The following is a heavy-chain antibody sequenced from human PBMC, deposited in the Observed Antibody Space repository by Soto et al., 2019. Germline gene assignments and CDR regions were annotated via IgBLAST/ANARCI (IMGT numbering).Heavy chain of an antibody. V-gene: IGHV4-34*01. CDR3: AREGVVAAKVY. Sequence: SETLSLTCAVYGGSFSGYYWSWIRQPPGKGLEWIGEINHSGSTNYNPSLKSRVTISVDTSKNQFSLKLSSVTAADTAVYYCAREGVVAAKVYWGQGTLVTV. CDR1: GGSFSGYY. D-gene: IGHD2-15*01. CDR2: INHSGST. J-gene: IGHJ4*02.